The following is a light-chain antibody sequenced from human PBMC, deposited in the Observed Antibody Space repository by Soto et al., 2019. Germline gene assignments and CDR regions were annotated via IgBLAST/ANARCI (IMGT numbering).Light chain of an antibody. J-gene: IGLJ2*01. CDR2: EVS. V-gene: IGLV2-8*01. Sequence: QSVLTQPTSASGSPGQSVTISCTGTSSDVGGYNYVSWYQQHPGKAPKLMIYEVSKRPSGVPDRFSGSNSGNTASLTVSGLQAEDEADYYCSSYAGSNKVVFGGGTKVTVL. CDR3: SSYAGSNKVV. CDR1: SSDVGGYNY.